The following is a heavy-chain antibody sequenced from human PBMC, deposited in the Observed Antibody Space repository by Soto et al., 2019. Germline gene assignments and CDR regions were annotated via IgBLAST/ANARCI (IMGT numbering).Heavy chain of an antibody. CDR1: GGTFSRYA. CDR2: IVPIFGKP. J-gene: IGHJ6*02. CDR3: ASSSGWYHYYYYGMDV. V-gene: IGHV1-69*13. D-gene: IGHD6-19*01. Sequence: SVKVSCKASGGTFSRYALNWVRQAPGQGPEWMGGIVPIFGKPKYAQKFQGRVTITADESTSTAYMELSSLRSEDTAVYYCASSSGWYHYYYYGMDVWGQGTTVTVSS.